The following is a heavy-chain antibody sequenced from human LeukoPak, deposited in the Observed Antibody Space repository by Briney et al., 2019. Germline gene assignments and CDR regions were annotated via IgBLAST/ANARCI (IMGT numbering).Heavy chain of an antibody. CDR2: FDPEDGET. CDR1: GYTLTELS. D-gene: IGHD2-15*01. CDR3: ATVSLGHCSGGSCYAWFDP. V-gene: IGHV1-24*01. J-gene: IGHJ5*02. Sequence: ASVKVSCKVSGYTLTELSMHWVRQAPRKGLEWMGGFDPEDGETIYAQKFQGRVTMTEDTSTDTAYMELSSLRSEDTAVYYCATVSLGHCSGGSCYAWFDPWGQGTLVTVSS.